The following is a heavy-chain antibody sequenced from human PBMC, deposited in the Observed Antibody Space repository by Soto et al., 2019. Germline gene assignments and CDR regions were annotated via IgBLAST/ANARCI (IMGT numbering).Heavy chain of an antibody. CDR2: IIPIFGTA. J-gene: IGHJ4*02. V-gene: IGHV1-69*13. CDR3: ARGSKDSYPGSRIFDF. CDR1: GGTFSSYA. D-gene: IGHD3-10*01. Sequence: SVKVSCKASGGTFSSYAISWVRQAPGQGLEWMGGIIPIFGTANYAQKFQGRVTITADESTSTAYMELSSLRAEDSAVYYCARGSKDSYPGSRIFDFWGRGTLVTVSS.